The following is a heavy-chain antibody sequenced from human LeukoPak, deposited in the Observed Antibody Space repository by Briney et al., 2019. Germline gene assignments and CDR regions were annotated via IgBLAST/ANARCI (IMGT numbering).Heavy chain of an antibody. CDR2: IIPIFGTA. CDR1: GGTFSSYA. V-gene: IGHV1-69*01. D-gene: IGHD2-15*01. CDR3: ARGRVVAATSWFDP. J-gene: IGHJ5*02. Sequence: GSPVKVSYKASGGTFSSYAISWVRQAPGQGLKWMGGIIPIFGTANYAQKFQGRVTITEDESTSTAYMELSSLRSEDTAVYYCARGRVVAATSWFDPWGHGTLVTASP.